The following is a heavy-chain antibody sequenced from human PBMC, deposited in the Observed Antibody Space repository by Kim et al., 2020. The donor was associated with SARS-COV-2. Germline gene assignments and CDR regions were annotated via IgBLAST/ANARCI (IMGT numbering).Heavy chain of an antibody. Sequence: GGSLRLSCAGSGFTFSRYEMYWVRQAPGKGLEWVSYISASGDTIYYADSVKGRFTISRDNAKNSLFLQMNSLRAEDTADYYCSRGPYCSGTSCNARGSGLWGQGTLVTVSS. J-gene: IGHJ4*02. V-gene: IGHV3-48*03. CDR2: ISASGDTI. D-gene: IGHD2-2*01. CDR3: SRGPYCSGTSCNARGSGL. CDR1: GFTFSRYE.